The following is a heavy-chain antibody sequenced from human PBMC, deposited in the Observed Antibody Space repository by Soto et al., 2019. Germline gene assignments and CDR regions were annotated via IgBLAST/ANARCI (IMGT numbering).Heavy chain of an antibody. CDR2: IYYSGST. CDR1: GGSISSGGYY. D-gene: IGHD3-22*01. V-gene: IGHV4-31*03. CDR3: ARRSLSSGYYQYYFAS. Sequence: PSETLSLTCTVSGGSISSGGYYWSWIRQHPGKGLEWIGYIYYSGSTYYNPSLKSRVTISVDTSKNQFSLKLSSVTAADTAVYYCARRSLSSGYYQYYFASWGQGNLVTVSS. J-gene: IGHJ4*02.